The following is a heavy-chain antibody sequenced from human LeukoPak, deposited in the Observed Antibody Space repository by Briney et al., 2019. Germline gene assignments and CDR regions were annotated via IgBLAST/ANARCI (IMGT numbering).Heavy chain of an antibody. CDR2: INHSGST. CDR3: ARDVYGADY. Sequence: SGPALVKPTQTLTLTCTFSGFSLSTSGMRASWIRQPPGKGLEWIGEINHSGSTNYNPSLKSRVTISVDTSKNQFSLKLSSVTAADTAVYYCARDVYGADYWGQGTLVTVSS. D-gene: IGHD4-17*01. J-gene: IGHJ4*02. V-gene: IGHV4-4*02. CDR1: GFSLSTSGMR.